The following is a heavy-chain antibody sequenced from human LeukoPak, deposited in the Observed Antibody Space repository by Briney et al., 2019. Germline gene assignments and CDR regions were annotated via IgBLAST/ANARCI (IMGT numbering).Heavy chain of an antibody. CDR1: GYNFISNW. D-gene: IGHD5-12*01. Sequence: GASLKISCQGSGYNFISNWIGWVRQTPGKGLEFLGIIYPHDSETIYSPSFQGQVTVSADKSISTAYLQWNSLKASDTAMYYCARVDRRGYSDYTAILPDYWGQGTLVTVSS. J-gene: IGHJ4*02. V-gene: IGHV5-51*01. CDR2: IYPHDSET. CDR3: ARVDRRGYSDYTAILPDY.